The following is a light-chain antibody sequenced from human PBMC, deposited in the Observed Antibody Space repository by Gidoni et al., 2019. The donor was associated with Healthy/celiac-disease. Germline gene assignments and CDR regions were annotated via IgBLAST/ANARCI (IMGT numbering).Light chain of an antibody. V-gene: IGKV1-8*01. J-gene: IGKJ4*01. CDR1: QGISSY. CDR2: AAS. Sequence: AIRMTQSPSSFSASTGDRVTITCRACQGISSYLAWYQQKPGKAPKLLIYAASTLQSGVPSRFSGSGSGTDFTLTISCLQSEDFATYYCQQYYSYFTFGGGTKVEIK. CDR3: QQYYSYFT.